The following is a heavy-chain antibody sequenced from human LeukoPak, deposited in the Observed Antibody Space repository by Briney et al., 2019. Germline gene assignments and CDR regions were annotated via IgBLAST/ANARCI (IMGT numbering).Heavy chain of an antibody. CDR2: IYYSGST. J-gene: IGHJ4*02. V-gene: IGHV4-39*07. CDR3: ARDVGTYPYIFDY. Sequence: SETLSLTCTISGDSISSSSYYWGWIRQPPGKGLEWIGSIYYSGSTYYNPSLKSRVTISVDTSKNQISLKLSSVTAADTAVYYCARDVGTYPYIFDYWGQGILVTVSS. CDR1: GDSISSSSYY. D-gene: IGHD1-26*01.